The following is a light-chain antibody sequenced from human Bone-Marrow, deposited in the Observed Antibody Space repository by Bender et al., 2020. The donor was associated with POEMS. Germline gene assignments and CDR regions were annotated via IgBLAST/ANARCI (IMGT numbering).Light chain of an antibody. CDR1: NLQNKN. J-gene: IGLJ2*01. Sequence: YDLSQPPSVSVSPGQAASITCSGKNLQNKNVCWYQQKSGQSPVLVIYQDKRRPSGIPERFSGSNSGNTATLTISGTQAMDEADYYCQAWDRTSVFGEGTRLTVL. CDR3: QAWDRTSV. V-gene: IGLV3-1*01. CDR2: QDK.